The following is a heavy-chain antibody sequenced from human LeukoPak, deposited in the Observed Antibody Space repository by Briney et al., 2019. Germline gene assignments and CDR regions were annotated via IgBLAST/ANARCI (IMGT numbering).Heavy chain of an antibody. Sequence: SETLSLTCTVSDDSISDYYRGWIRQPPGKGREWIGYFHNSGTSTYNPSLKSRVTISADTSKNQFSLKLNSLTTADTAVYYFTRGAGWLIDYWGQGILVTVSS. CDR1: DDSISDYY. V-gene: IGHV4-59*01. J-gene: IGHJ4*02. CDR2: FHNSGTS. D-gene: IGHD3-16*01. CDR3: TRGAGWLIDY.